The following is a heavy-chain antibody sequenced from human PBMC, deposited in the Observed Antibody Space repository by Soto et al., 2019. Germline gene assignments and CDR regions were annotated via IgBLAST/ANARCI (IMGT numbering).Heavy chain of an antibody. CDR2: ISGSGGST. D-gene: IGHD6-6*01. Sequence: GESLKISCAASGFTFSSYAMSWVRQAPGKGLEWVSAISGSGGSTYYADSVKGRFTISRDNSKNTLYLQMNSLRAEDTAVYYCAKGKSSSSSGDDFDYWGQGTLVTVSS. J-gene: IGHJ4*02. CDR1: GFTFSSYA. V-gene: IGHV3-23*01. CDR3: AKGKSSSSSGDDFDY.